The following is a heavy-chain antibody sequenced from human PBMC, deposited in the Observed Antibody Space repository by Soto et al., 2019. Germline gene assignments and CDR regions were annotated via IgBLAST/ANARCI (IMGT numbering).Heavy chain of an antibody. Sequence: ASVKVSCKASGYTFAGYYMHLVRQAPGQGLEWMGWINPNSGGTNYAQKFQGRVTMTRDTSKNQVVLTMTNMDPVDTATYYCVHRRYYYDSSLYWGQGTLVTVSS. J-gene: IGHJ4*02. V-gene: IGHV1-2*02. CDR1: GYTFAGYY. CDR3: VHRRYYYDSSLY. D-gene: IGHD3-22*01. CDR2: INPNSGGT.